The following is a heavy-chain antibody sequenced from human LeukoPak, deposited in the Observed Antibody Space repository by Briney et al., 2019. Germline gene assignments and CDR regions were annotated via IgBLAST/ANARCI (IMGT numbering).Heavy chain of an antibody. Sequence: IPSETLSLTCSVSGYSISSGSYWGWIRQPPGKGLEWIGSIYHSGSTYYNPSLKSRVTISVDTSKNQFSLKLSSVTAADTAVYYCARRLLYYYDSSGYLDYWGQGTLVTVSS. CDR2: IYHSGST. V-gene: IGHV4-38-2*02. D-gene: IGHD3-22*01. CDR3: ARRLLYYYDSSGYLDY. CDR1: GYSISSGSY. J-gene: IGHJ4*02.